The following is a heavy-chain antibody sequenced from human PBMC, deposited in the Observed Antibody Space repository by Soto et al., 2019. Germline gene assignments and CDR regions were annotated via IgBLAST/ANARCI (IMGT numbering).Heavy chain of an antibody. Sequence: GGSLRLSCAASGFTFNSYTIHWVRQAPGKGLKWVSVISYDGTNTFYADSVKGRFTISRDNSKNTLYLQMNNLRTEDTAVYYCARSKEWELPLDYWGQGTLVTVSS. V-gene: IGHV3-30-3*01. CDR2: ISYDGTNT. CDR3: ARSKEWELPLDY. J-gene: IGHJ4*02. CDR1: GFTFNSYT. D-gene: IGHD1-26*01.